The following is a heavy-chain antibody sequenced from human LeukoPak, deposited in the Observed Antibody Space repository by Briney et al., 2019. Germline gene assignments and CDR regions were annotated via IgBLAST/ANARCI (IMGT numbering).Heavy chain of an antibody. Sequence: ASVKVSCKASGYSFTSYDINWVRQATGQGLEWMGWMNPNSGNTNYAQKFQGRVTMTRNTSISTAYMELSSLRSEDTAVYYCARNIVGASLRYYYYYMDVWGKGTTVTVSS. CDR2: MNPNSGNT. CDR1: GYSFTSYD. J-gene: IGHJ6*03. V-gene: IGHV1-8*01. CDR3: ARNIVGASLRYYYYYMDV. D-gene: IGHD1-26*01.